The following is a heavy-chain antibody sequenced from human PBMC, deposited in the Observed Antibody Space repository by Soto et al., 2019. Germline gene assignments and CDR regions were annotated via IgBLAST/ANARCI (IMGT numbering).Heavy chain of an antibody. V-gene: IGHV3-66*01. CDR3: VRENYYYGMDV. Sequence: PGGSLRLSCAVSGFDASVNFITRVRQAPGKGLEWVSSINNAFNTFYADSVTGRFTISRDNSKNTLYLQMNSLRVEDTAMYYCVRENYYYGMDVWGQGTAVTVSS. CDR2: INNAFNT. CDR1: GFDASVNF. J-gene: IGHJ6*02.